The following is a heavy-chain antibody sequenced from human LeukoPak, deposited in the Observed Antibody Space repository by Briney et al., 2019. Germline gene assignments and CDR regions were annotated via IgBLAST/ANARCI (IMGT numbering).Heavy chain of an antibody. D-gene: IGHD1-26*01. Sequence: ASVSLSCTASGYTFTSYSISWVRQAPGQGLEWMGWISAYNGDTNYAQKLHGRVTMTTDTSTSTAYTELRSLRSDDTAVSYCARDYRGRREPTEFDYWGQGTLVTVSS. CDR1: GYTFTSYS. CDR3: ARDYRGRREPTEFDY. CDR2: ISAYNGDT. J-gene: IGHJ4*02. V-gene: IGHV1-18*01.